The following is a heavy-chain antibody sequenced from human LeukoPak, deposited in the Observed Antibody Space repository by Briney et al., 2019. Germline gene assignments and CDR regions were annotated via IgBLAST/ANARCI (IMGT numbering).Heavy chain of an antibody. D-gene: IGHD7-27*01. Sequence: SETLSLTCTVSGASISSYYWSWIRQPPGKGLEWIGYIFYSGSTNYNPSLKSRVTISVDTSKNQFSLKLSSVTAADTAVYYCARLYTTGDGGDYFDYWGQGTLVTVSS. J-gene: IGHJ4*02. V-gene: IGHV4-59*08. CDR2: IFYSGST. CDR1: GASISSYY. CDR3: ARLYTTGDGGDYFDY.